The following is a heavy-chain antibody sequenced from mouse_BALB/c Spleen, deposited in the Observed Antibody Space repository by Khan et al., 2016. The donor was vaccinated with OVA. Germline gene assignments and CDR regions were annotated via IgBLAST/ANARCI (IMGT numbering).Heavy chain of an antibody. D-gene: IGHD2-2*01. J-gene: IGHJ3*01. V-gene: IGHV1-61*01. CDR3: ARSEKDGDDPSWLAY. Sequence: QVQLQQPGAELVRPGASVKLSCKASGYTFTSYWMNWVKQRPGQGLEWIGMIDPSDSETHYNQMFKDKATLTVDKSSSPAYMQFSSLTSEDSAVYYCARSEKDGDDPSWLAYWGQGTLVTVSA. CDR2: IDPSDSET. CDR1: GYTFTSYW.